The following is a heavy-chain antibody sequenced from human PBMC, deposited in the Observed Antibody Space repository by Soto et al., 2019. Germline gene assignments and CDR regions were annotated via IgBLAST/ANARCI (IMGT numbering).Heavy chain of an antibody. J-gene: IGHJ6*02. Sequence: EVQLLESGGGLVQPGGSLRLSCAASGFTFSSYVMSWVRQAPGKGLEWVSGISGSGDNTYYADSVKGRFTISRDNSKNTLFLQMNSLRAEDTAVYFCARDCSGGSCYPGMDVWGQGTTVTVSS. CDR1: GFTFSSYV. CDR3: ARDCSGGSCYPGMDV. D-gene: IGHD2-15*01. V-gene: IGHV3-23*01. CDR2: ISGSGDNT.